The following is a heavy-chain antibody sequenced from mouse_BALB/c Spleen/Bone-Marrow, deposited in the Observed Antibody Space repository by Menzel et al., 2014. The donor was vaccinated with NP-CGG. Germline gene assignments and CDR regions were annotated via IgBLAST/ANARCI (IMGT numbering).Heavy chain of an antibody. Sequence: VQLKESGPELVKTGASVKISCKASGYTFTDYNMHWVKQSHGKSLEWIGYIYPYNGGTGYNQKFESKATLTVDNSSSTAYMELRSLTSEDSAVYYCARLGRDYWGQGTTLTVSS. D-gene: IGHD4-1*01. CDR1: GYTFTDYN. CDR3: ARLGRDY. J-gene: IGHJ2*01. V-gene: IGHV1S29*02. CDR2: IYPYNGGT.